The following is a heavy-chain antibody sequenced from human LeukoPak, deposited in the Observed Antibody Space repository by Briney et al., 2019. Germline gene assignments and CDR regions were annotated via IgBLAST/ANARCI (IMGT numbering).Heavy chain of an antibody. CDR1: GGSFSGYY. D-gene: IGHD3-10*01. CDR2: INHSGST. CDR3: ARRPYYYGSECYFDY. V-gene: IGHV4-34*01. J-gene: IGHJ4*02. Sequence: SETLSLTCAVYGGSFSGYYWSWIRQPPGKGLEWIGEINHSGSTNYNPSLKSRVTISVDTSKNQFSLKLSSVTAADTAVYYCARRPYYYGSECYFDYWGQGTLVTVSS.